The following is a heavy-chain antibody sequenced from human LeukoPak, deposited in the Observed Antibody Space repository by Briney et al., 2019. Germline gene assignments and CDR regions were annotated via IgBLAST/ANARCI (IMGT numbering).Heavy chain of an antibody. CDR1: GYTFSGYY. Sequence: ASVKVSCKASGYTFSGYYLHWVRQAPGQGLEWMGWIDPNSGGTNYAQKFQGRITMTRDTSINTDYIELSRLRSDDTAVYYCARALHVNYAAFDIWGQGTMVTVSS. CDR3: ARALHVNYAAFDI. V-gene: IGHV1-2*02. CDR2: IDPNSGGT. J-gene: IGHJ3*02. D-gene: IGHD4-11*01.